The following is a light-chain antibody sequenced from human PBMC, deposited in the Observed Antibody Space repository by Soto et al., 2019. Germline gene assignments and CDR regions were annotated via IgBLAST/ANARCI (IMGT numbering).Light chain of an antibody. V-gene: IGLV1-40*01. CDR3: KSYDSSLSGYV. J-gene: IGLJ1*01. CDR1: SSNIGAGHD. Sequence: QSVLAQPLSVSGAPGQRVTISCTGSSSNIGAGHDVHWYQQLPGTAPKLLIFDNSHRPSGVPDRFSGSKSGTSASLAITGLQAEDEADYYCKSYDSSLSGYVFGTGTKVTVL. CDR2: DNS.